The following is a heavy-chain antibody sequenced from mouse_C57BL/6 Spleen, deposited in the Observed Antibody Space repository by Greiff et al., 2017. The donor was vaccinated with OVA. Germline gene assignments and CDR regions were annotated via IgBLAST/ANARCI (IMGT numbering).Heavy chain of an antibody. Sequence: VQLQQPGAELVKPGASVKMSCKASGYTFTSYWITWVKQRPGQGLEWIGDIYPGSGSTNYNEKFKSKATLTVDTSSSTAYMQLNSLTSEDSAVYYCARYYGSSYAMDYWGQGTSVTVSS. CDR1: GYTFTSYW. V-gene: IGHV1-55*01. CDR3: ARYYGSSYAMDY. J-gene: IGHJ4*01. CDR2: IYPGSGST. D-gene: IGHD1-1*01.